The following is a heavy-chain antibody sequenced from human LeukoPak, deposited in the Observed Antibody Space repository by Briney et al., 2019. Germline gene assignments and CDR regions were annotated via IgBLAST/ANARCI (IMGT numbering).Heavy chain of an antibody. CDR3: ARAWYGSGWYRGYFDY. CDR1: GFTVSSNY. Sequence: PGGSLRLSCAASGFTVSSNYVSWVRQAPGKGLEWVSVIYSGGSTYYADSVKGRFTISRDNSKNTLYLQMNSLRAEDTAVYYCARAWYGSGWYRGYFDYWGQGTLVTVSS. J-gene: IGHJ4*02. D-gene: IGHD6-19*01. V-gene: IGHV3-53*01. CDR2: IYSGGST.